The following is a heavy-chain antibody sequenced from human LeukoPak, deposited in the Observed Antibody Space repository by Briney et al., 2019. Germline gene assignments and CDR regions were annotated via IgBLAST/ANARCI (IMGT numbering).Heavy chain of an antibody. Sequence: PGGSLRLSCAASGFTFSGNSMNCVRQAPGKGLEWVSYISSSGSTTYYADSVKGRFTISRDSAKNSLYLQMNGLRDEDTAVYYCARTRPSYYFDYWGQGTLVTVSS. V-gene: IGHV3-48*02. CDR1: GFTFSGNS. CDR2: ISSSGSTT. J-gene: IGHJ4*02. CDR3: ARTRPSYYFDY.